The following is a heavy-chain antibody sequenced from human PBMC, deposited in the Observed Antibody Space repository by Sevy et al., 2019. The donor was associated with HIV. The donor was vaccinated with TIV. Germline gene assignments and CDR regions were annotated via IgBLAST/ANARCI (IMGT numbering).Heavy chain of an antibody. CDR3: VRDDRDGYFEY. CDR2: INPDSGGP. V-gene: IGHV1-2*02. J-gene: IGHJ4*02. CDR1: GYTFTGYY. Sequence: ASVKVSCKACGYTFTGYYMHWMRQAPGQGLEWMGWINPDSGGPIYAPKFQGRVTLTRDTSISTAYMDLSRLKSDDTAVYYCVRDDRDGYFEYWGQGTLVTVSS.